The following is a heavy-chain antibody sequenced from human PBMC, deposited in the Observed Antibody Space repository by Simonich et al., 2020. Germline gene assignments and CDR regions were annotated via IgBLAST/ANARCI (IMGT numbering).Heavy chain of an antibody. D-gene: IGHD7-27*01. CDR1: GYTFTCYY. J-gene: IGHJ2*01. Sequence: QVQLVQSGAEVKKPGASVKVSCKASGYTFTCYYMHWVRQAPGQGLEWMGWINPTSGGTNYAQKFQGRVTMTRDTSIRTAYMELSRLRSDDTAVYYCARDELGIQHWYFDLWGRGTLVTVSS. V-gene: IGHV1-2*02. CDR2: INPTSGGT. CDR3: ARDELGIQHWYFDL.